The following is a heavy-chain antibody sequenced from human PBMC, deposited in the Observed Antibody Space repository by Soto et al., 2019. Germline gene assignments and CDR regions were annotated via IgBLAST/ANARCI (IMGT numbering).Heavy chain of an antibody. CDR2: ISGSGGST. CDR3: ANPGRVSSKGNDY. J-gene: IGHJ4*02. Sequence: PGGSLRLSCAASGFTCSSYVMSWVCQAPGKGLEWVSGISGSGGSTYYADSVKGRFTISRDNSKNTLYLQMNSLRAEDTAVYYCANPGRVSSKGNDYWGQGTLVTVSS. CDR1: GFTCSSYV. V-gene: IGHV3-23*01. D-gene: IGHD6-6*01.